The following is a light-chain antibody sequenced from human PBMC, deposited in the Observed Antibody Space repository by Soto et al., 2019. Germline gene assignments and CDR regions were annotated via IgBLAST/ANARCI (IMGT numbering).Light chain of an antibody. V-gene: IGKV2-30*02. CDR3: MQGTHWPWT. CDR2: KVS. Sequence: DVVMTQSPLSLPVTLGQPASISCRSSQSLIHSDGNTYLNWFQQRPGQSPRRLIYKVSDRDSGVPDRFTGSGSGTDFTLTISRVAAEDVGVYYCMQGTHWPWTFGQGTEVEIK. CDR1: QSLIHSDGNTY. J-gene: IGKJ1*01.